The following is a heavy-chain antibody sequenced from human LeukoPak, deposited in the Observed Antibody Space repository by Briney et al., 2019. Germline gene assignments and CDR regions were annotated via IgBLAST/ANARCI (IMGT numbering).Heavy chain of an antibody. CDR3: ARESPASGPFDY. Sequence: SVKVSCKASGGTFSSYAISWVRQAPGQWLEWMGGIIPIFGTANYAQKFQGRVTITADESTSTAYMELSSLRSEDTAVYYCARESPASGPFDYWGQGTLVTASS. J-gene: IGHJ4*02. CDR2: IIPIFGTA. V-gene: IGHV1-69*13. CDR1: GGTFSSYA. D-gene: IGHD2-15*01.